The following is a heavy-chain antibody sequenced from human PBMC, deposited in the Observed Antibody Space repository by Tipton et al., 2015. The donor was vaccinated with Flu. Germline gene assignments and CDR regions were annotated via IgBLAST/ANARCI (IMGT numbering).Heavy chain of an antibody. CDR1: GFTFDDYA. D-gene: IGHD3-10*01. CDR3: AKALNDYYGSGSYLDY. J-gene: IGHJ4*02. Sequence: GSLRLSCAASGFTFDDYAMHWVRQGPGKGLEWVSLISWDGGSTYYADSVKGRFTISRDNSKNSLYLQMNSLRAEDTALYYCAKALNDYYGSGSYLDYWGQGTLVTVSS. V-gene: IGHV3-43D*04. CDR2: ISWDGGST.